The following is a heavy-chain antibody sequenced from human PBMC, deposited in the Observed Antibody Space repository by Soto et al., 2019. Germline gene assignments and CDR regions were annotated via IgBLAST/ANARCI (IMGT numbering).Heavy chain of an antibody. V-gene: IGHV4-61*08. J-gene: IGHJ6*02. CDR3: ARGQTGCSGGSCFLNYGMDV. CDR1: GGSISSGDYY. D-gene: IGHD2-15*01. Sequence: SETLSLTCTVSGGSISSGDYYWSWIRQPPGKGPDWIGYIYYSGSTNYNPSLKSRVTISVDTSKNQFSLKLSSVTAADTAVYYCARGQTGCSGGSCFLNYGMDVWGQGTTVTVSS. CDR2: IYYSGST.